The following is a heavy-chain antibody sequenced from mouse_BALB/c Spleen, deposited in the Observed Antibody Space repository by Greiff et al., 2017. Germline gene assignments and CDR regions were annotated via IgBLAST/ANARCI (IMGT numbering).Heavy chain of an antibody. CDR2: INSNGGST. CDR1: GFTFSSYG. V-gene: IGHV5-6-3*01. CDR3: ARKSTMITTFAY. Sequence: EVKLMESGGGLVQPGGSLKLSCAASGFTFSSYGMSWVRQTPDKRLELVATINSNGGSTYYPDSVKGRFTISRDNAKNTLYLQMSSLKSEDTAMYYCARKSTMITTFAYWGQGTLVTVSA. D-gene: IGHD2-4*01. J-gene: IGHJ3*01.